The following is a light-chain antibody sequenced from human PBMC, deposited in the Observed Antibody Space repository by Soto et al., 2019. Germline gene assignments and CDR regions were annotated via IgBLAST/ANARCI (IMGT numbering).Light chain of an antibody. CDR2: EVT. J-gene: IGLJ2*01. V-gene: IGLV2-8*01. Sequence: QSALTQPPSASGSLGQSVTISCTGTSGDIGTYKYVSWYQHLPGQAPKLIIYEVTERPSGVPDRFSGSKSGNTASLTVSGLQTDDEADYYCTSYAGSNYRLFGGGTKLTVL. CDR3: TSYAGSNYRL. CDR1: SGDIGTYKY.